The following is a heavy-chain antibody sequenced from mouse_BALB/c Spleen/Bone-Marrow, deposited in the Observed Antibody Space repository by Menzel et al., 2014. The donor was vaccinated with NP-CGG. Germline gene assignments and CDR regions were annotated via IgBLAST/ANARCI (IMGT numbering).Heavy chain of an antibody. V-gene: IGHV1S137*01. J-gene: IGHJ4*01. Sequence: VQLQQSGAKLVRPGVSVKISCKGSGYTFTDHAIHWVKRSHAKSLEWIGVISGYYGDAIYNQKFKGKATMTVDKSSSTAYMELARLTSEDSAIYSCARSGKVRNARDYWGQGTSGNVPS. CDR3: ARSGKVRNARDY. CDR1: GYTFTDHA. CDR2: ISGYYGDA. D-gene: IGHD2-14*01.